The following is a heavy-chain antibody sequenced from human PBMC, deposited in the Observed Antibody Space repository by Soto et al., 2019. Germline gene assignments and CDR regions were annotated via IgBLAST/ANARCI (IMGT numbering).Heavy chain of an antibody. Sequence: SGPTLVNPTQTLTLTCTFSGFSLSTSGVGVGWIRQPPGKALEWLALIYWNDDKRYSPSLKSRLTITKDTSKNQVVLTMTNMDPVDTATYYCAHRGALLQWDYYYSYGMDVWGQGTTVTV. D-gene: IGHD1-26*01. CDR1: GFSLSTSGVG. CDR3: AHRGALLQWDYYYSYGMDV. V-gene: IGHV2-5*01. CDR2: IYWNDDK. J-gene: IGHJ6*02.